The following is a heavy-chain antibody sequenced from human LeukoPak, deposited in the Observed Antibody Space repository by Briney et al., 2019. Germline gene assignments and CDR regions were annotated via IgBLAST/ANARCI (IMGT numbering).Heavy chain of an antibody. D-gene: IGHD3-3*01. Sequence: SETLSLTRAVYGGSFSGYYWSWIRQPPGKGLEWIGEINHSGSTNYNPSLKSRVTISVDTSKNQFSLKLSSVTAADTAVYYCARGRRVSVLRFLEWARKKNWFDPWGQGTLVTVSS. CDR3: ARGRRVSVLRFLEWARKKNWFDP. V-gene: IGHV4-34*01. J-gene: IGHJ5*02. CDR2: INHSGST. CDR1: GGSFSGYY.